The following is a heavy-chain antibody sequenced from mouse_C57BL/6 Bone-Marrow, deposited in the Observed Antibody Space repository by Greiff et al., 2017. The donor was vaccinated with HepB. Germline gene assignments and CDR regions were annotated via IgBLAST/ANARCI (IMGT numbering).Heavy chain of an antibody. Sequence: QVQLQQSGPGLVQPSQSLSITCTVSGFSFTSYGVHWVRQSPGQSLEWLGVIWSGGSTDYNAAFISRLSIRKDNSKSPVFFKMNILQADDTAIYYCARRTREMDYWGQGTSVTVSS. V-gene: IGHV2-2*01. J-gene: IGHJ4*01. CDR1: GFSFTSYG. CDR3: ARRTREMDY. CDR2: IWSGGST.